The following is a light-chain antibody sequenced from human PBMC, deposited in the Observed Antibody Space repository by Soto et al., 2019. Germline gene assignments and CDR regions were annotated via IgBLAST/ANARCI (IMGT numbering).Light chain of an antibody. J-gene: IGKJ1*01. CDR3: QQYNNWPPDRT. CDR1: PSVGSN. V-gene: IGKV3-15*01. Sequence: DIVMTQSPATLSVSPGERATLSCRASPSVGSNLAWYQQKPGQAPRLLIYGASTRATGIPARFSGSGSGTEFTLTISSLQSEDFAIYFCQQYNNWPPDRTFGQGTKVEIK. CDR2: GAS.